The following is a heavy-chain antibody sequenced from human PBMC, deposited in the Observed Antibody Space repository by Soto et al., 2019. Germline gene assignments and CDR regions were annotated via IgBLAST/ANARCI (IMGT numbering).Heavy chain of an antibody. V-gene: IGHV1-46*03. CDR1: GYTFTSYY. CDR2: INPSGGST. CDR3: ARDGGSKTTVTGPKNWFDP. J-gene: IGHJ5*02. D-gene: IGHD4-17*01. Sequence: GASVKVSCKASGYTFTSYYMHWVRQAPGQGLEWMGIINPSGGSTSYAQKFQGRVTMTRDTSTSTVYMELSSLRSEDTAVYYCARDGGSKTTVTGPKNWFDPWGQGTLVTVSS.